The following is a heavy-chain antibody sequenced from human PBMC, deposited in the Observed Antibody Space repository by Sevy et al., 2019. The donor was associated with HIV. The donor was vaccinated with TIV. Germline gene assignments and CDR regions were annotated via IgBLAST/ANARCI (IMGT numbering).Heavy chain of an antibody. V-gene: IGHV1-69*13. CDR3: ASSYYESSGYSPLYYYGMDV. J-gene: IGHJ6*02. CDR1: GGTFSNYA. Sequence: SVKVSCKASGGTFSNYAISWVRQAPGQGLEWMGGFIPMFDTANSAQKFQGRVTLTADGSTSTAYMELSSPRSEDTAVYYCASSYYESSGYSPLYYYGMDVWGQGTTVTVSS. CDR2: FIPMFDTA. D-gene: IGHD3-22*01.